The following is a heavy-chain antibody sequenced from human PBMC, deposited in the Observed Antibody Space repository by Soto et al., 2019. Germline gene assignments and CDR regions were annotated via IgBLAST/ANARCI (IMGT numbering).Heavy chain of an antibody. V-gene: IGHV2-5*01. D-gene: IGHD2-15*01. CDR2: IYWNDDK. Sequence: GSDPTLVNPTQTLTLTCTFSGFSLSTSGVGVGWIRQPPGKALEWLALIYWNDDKRYSPSLKSRLTITKDTSKNQVVLTMTNMDPVDTATYYCAHSLFLRGYCSGGSCYSSWFDPWGQGTLVTVSS. CDR3: AHSLFLRGYCSGGSCYSSWFDP. J-gene: IGHJ5*02. CDR1: GFSLSTSGVG.